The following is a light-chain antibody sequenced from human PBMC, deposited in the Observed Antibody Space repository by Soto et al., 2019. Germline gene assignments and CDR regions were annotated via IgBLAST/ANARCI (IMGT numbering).Light chain of an antibody. CDR2: DAS. CDR1: QSISSW. Sequence: DIQMTQSPSTLSASVGDRVTITCRASQSISSWLAWYQQKPGKAPKLLIYDASSLESGLPSRFSGSGCGTQLPLTISSLQPDDFATYDCQQLRLYPSTFGGGTNADI. CDR3: QQLRLYPST. J-gene: IGKJ4*01. V-gene: IGKV1-5*01.